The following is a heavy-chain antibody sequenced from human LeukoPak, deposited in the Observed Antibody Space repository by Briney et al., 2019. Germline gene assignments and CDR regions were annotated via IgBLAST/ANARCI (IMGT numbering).Heavy chain of an antibody. CDR1: EFTFSRYT. V-gene: IGHV3-21*01. CDR3: ARGGPGRSLSIVPERTKYYMDV. CDR2: ISSSSRYI. Sequence: TGGSLRLSCAASEFTFSRYTMNWVRQAPGKGLEWVSSISSSSRYIYYADSVKGRFTISRDNAKNSLYLQMNSLRAEDTAMYYCARGGPGRSLSIVPERTKYYMDVWGKGATVTVSS. D-gene: IGHD1-26*01. J-gene: IGHJ6*03.